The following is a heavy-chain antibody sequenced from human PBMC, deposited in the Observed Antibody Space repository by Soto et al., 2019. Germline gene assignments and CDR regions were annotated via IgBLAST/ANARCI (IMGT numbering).Heavy chain of an antibody. D-gene: IGHD3-9*01. CDR1: GGSFSGYY. V-gene: IGHV4-34*01. J-gene: IGHJ4*02. Sequence: QVQLRQWGAGLLKPSETLSLTCAVYGGSFSGYYWSWIRQPPGKGLEWIGEINHSGSTNYNPSLKSRVTISVDTSKNQFSLKLSSVTAADTAVYYCARGGYDILTGYYADYWGQGTLVTVSS. CDR2: INHSGST. CDR3: ARGGYDILTGYYADY.